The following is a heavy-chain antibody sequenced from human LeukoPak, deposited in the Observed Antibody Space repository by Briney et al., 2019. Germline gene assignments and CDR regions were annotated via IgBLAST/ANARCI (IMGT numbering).Heavy chain of an antibody. Sequence: GGSLRLYCAASGFTFSDYYMSWIRQAPGKGLEWVSYISSSGSTIYYADSVKGRFTISRDNAKNSLYLQMNSLRAEDTAVYYCARELRFLEWREGGFGYWGQGTLVTVSS. J-gene: IGHJ4*02. CDR3: ARELRFLEWREGGFGY. D-gene: IGHD3-3*01. CDR1: GFTFSDYY. V-gene: IGHV3-11*04. CDR2: ISSSGSTI.